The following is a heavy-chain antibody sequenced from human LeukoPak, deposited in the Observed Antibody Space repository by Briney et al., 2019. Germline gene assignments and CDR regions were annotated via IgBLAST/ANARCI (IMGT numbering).Heavy chain of an antibody. CDR1: GFTFSSYS. CDR3: ARDSSGYYYDSSGYYDFDY. CDR2: ISSSSSYI. J-gene: IGHJ4*02. Sequence: GGSLRLSCAASGFTFSSYSMNWVRQAPGKGLEWVSSISSSSSYIYYADSVKGRFTISRDNAKNSLYLQMNSLRAEDTAVYHCARDSSGYYYDSSGYYDFDYWGQGTLVTVSS. V-gene: IGHV3-21*01. D-gene: IGHD3-22*01.